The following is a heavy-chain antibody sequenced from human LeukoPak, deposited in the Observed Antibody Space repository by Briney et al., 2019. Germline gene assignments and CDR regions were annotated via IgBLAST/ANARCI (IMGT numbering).Heavy chain of an antibody. CDR2: INSDGSRT. J-gene: IGHJ6*02. CDR3: AGYYGMDV. V-gene: IGHV3-74*01. Sequence: GGSLRLSCAASGFTFNSRWMHWVRQAPGKGLVWVSRINSDGSRTNYADSVKGRFTISRDNAKNTLYLKMNSLRAEDTAVYYCAGYYGMDVWGQGTTVTVSS. CDR1: GFTFNSRW.